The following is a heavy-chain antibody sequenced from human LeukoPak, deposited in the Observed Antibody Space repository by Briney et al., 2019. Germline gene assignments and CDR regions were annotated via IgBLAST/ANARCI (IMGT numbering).Heavy chain of an antibody. V-gene: IGHV3-30*03. CDR3: ARRLTGTVDY. CDR2: ISYDGSNK. CDR1: GFSFISYG. J-gene: IGHJ4*02. Sequence: PGGSLRLSCAASGFSFISYGMHWVRQAPGKGLEWVAFISYDGSNKYYADSVKGRFTISRDNSKNTLYLQMNSLRAEDTAVYYCARRLTGTVDYWGQGTLVTVSS. D-gene: IGHD1-20*01.